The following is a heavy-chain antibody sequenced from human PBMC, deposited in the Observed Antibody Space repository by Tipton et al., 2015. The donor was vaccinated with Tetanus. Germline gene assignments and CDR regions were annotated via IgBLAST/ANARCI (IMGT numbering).Heavy chain of an antibody. CDR3: ARDQARGARGWNYFDF. J-gene: IGHJ4*02. D-gene: IGHD1-26*01. CDR1: GGSISSGGYY. Sequence: GLVKPPQTLSLTCTVSGGSISSGGYYWSWIRQHPGKGLEWIGDIYYSGSTYYNPSLKSRVTISVDTSKNQFSLKLNSVTAADTAVYYCARDQARGARGWNYFDFWGQGTLVTVSS. CDR2: IYYSGST. V-gene: IGHV4-31*03.